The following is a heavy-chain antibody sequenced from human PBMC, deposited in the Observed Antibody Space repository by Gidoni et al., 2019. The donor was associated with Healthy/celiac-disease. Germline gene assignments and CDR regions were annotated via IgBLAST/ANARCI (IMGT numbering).Heavy chain of an antibody. CDR2: INRDGSSA. CDR1: GFTFSRNW. CDR3: ARDIGILAGFDY. Sequence: EVQLVESGGGLVQPGGSLRLSCAASGFTFSRNWLHWVRQDPGKGLVWVSRINRDGSSASYADSVKGRFTIARDNAKNTLYLKMNSLRAEDTAVYYCARDIGILAGFDYGGQGTLVTVSS. V-gene: IGHV3-74*01. D-gene: IGHD3-9*01. J-gene: IGHJ4*02.